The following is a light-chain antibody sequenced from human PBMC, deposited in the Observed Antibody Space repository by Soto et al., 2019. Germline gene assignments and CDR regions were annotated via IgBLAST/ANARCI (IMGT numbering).Light chain of an antibody. CDR3: QQYNTYPYT. CDR1: QSITSR. Sequence: DIPMTQSPSTLSASVGDSVTITCRASQSITSRLAWYQQKPGKAPKLLIYDASSLESGVPSRFSGSASGTEFTLTTSSLQPDDFATYYCQQYNTYPYTFGQGTKLESK. V-gene: IGKV1-5*01. CDR2: DAS. J-gene: IGKJ2*01.